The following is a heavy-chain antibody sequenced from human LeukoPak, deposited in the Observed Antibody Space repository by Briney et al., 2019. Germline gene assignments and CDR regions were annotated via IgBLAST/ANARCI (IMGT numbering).Heavy chain of an antibody. CDR2: TYYSGST. J-gene: IGHJ5*02. D-gene: IGHD4-17*01. CDR1: GGSVSSSSYY. CDR3: ARVPHFGDYGWFDP. Sequence: SETLSLTCTVSGGSVSSSSYYWGWIRQPPGKGLEWIGSTYYSGSTYYNPSLKSRVTISVDTSKNQFSLKLSSVTAADTAVYYCARVPHFGDYGWFDPWGQGTLVTVSS. V-gene: IGHV4-39*07.